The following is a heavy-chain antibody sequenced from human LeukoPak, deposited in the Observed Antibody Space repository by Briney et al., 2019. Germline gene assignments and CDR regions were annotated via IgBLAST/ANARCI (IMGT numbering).Heavy chain of an antibody. D-gene: IGHD6-13*01. V-gene: IGHV3-7*01. J-gene: IGHJ4*02. CDR1: GFSVSGTY. CDR3: ARAHSSSFDY. Sequence: GGSLRLSCAASGFSVSGTYMSWVRQAPGKGLEWVANIKQDGSEKYYVDSVKGRFTISRDNAKNSVYLQMNSLRAEDTAVYYCARAHSSSFDYWGQGTLVTVSS. CDR2: IKQDGSEK.